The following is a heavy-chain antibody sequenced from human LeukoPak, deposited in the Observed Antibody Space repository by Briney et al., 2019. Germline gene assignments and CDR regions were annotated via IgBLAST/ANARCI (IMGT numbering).Heavy chain of an antibody. D-gene: IGHD6-13*01. V-gene: IGHV3-7*01. CDR1: GFSVSGYW. J-gene: IGHJ4*02. CDR3: AREWQGGIAAAGTRIEGDY. Sequence: GGSLRLSCAVSGFSVSGYWMTWVRQAPGKGLEWVANIKQNGSEKNYVDSVKGRFTISRDNAENSLFLQMNSLRVEDTAVYYCAREWQGGIAAAGTRIEGDYWGQGTLVAVSS. CDR2: IKQNGSEK.